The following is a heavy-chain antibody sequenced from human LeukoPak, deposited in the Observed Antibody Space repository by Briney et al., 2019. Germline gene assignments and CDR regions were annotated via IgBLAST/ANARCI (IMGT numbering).Heavy chain of an antibody. V-gene: IGHV3-53*01. Sequence: PGGSLRLSCAASGFTVSSNYMSWVRQAPGKGLEWVSVIYSGGSTYYADSVKGRFTISRDNSKNTLYLQMNSLRAEDTAVYYCARALLWFGELFDYGMDVWGKGTTVTVSS. D-gene: IGHD3-10*01. CDR3: ARALLWFGELFDYGMDV. CDR1: GFTVSSNY. J-gene: IGHJ6*04. CDR2: IYSGGST.